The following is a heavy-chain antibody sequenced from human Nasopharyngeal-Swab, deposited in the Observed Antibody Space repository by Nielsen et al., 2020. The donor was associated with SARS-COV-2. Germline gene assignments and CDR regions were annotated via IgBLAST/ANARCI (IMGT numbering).Heavy chain of an antibody. CDR2: IYSGGST. CDR1: GFTVSSNY. Sequence: GGSLRLSCAASGFTVSSNYMSWVRQAPGKGLEWVSVIYSGGSTYYADSVKGRFTISRDNSKNTLYLQTNSLRAEDTAVYYCARVPCSSTSCYVGGYGMDVWGQGTTVTVSS. J-gene: IGHJ6*02. V-gene: IGHV3-53*01. CDR3: ARVPCSSTSCYVGGYGMDV. D-gene: IGHD2-2*01.